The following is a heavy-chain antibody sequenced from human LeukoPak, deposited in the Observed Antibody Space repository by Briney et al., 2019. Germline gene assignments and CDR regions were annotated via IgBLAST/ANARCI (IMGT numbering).Heavy chain of an antibody. CDR2: IRNKANSYTT. CDR3: ARGYCTSGTCYSGDY. Sequence: TGGSLRLSCAASGFSFSDHYMDWVRQAPGKGLEWVGRIRNKANSYTTEYAASVKGRFTISRDDSKNSVFVQMNSLQIEDTAVYYCARGYCTSGTCYSGDYWGQGTLVTVSS. D-gene: IGHD2-15*01. CDR1: GFSFSDHY. J-gene: IGHJ4*02. V-gene: IGHV3-72*01.